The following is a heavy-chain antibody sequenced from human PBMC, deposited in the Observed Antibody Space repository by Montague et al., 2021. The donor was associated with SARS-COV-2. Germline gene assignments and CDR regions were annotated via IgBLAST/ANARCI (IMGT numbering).Heavy chain of an antibody. CDR2: IYYSGST. Sequence: SETLSLTCTVSGGSISSYYWSWIRQPPGKGLEWIGYIYYSGSTNYNPSLKSRVTISVDTSKNQFSLKLSSVTAADTAVYYCARAYYDSSGYCGYFDYWGQGTLVTVSS. D-gene: IGHD3-22*01. CDR3: ARAYYDSSGYCGYFDY. CDR1: GGSISSYY. J-gene: IGHJ4*02. V-gene: IGHV4-59*13.